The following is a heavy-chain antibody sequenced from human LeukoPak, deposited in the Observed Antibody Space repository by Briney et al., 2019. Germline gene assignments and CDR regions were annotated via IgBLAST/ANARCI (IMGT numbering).Heavy chain of an antibody. D-gene: IGHD3-10*01. CDR1: GGSISSYY. Sequence: PSETLSLTCTVSGGSISSYYWSWIRQPPGKGLEWIGCIYYSGSTNYNPSLKSRVTISVDTSKNQFSLKLSSVTAADTAVYYCAREPESGSYNDYWGQGTLVTVSS. J-gene: IGHJ4*02. V-gene: IGHV4-59*01. CDR2: IYYSGST. CDR3: AREPESGSYNDY.